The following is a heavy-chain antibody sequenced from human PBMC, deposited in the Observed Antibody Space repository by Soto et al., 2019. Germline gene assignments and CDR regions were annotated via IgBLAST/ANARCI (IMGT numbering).Heavy chain of an antibody. CDR2: IYYSGST. V-gene: IGHV4-39*01. Sequence: SETLSLTCTVSGGSISSSSYYWGCIRQPPGKGLEWIGSIYYSGSTYYNPSLKSRVTISVDTSKNQFSLKLSSVTAADTAVYYCARLGSVLGYSYGYFLYGMDVWGQGTTVTVSS. D-gene: IGHD5-18*01. J-gene: IGHJ6*02. CDR3: ARLGSVLGYSYGYFLYGMDV. CDR1: GGSISSSSYY.